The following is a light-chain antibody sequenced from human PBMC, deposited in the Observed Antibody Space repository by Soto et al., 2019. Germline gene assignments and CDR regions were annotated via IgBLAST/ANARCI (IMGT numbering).Light chain of an antibody. CDR3: CSYAGTVV. CDR2: EGS. CDR1: SSDIGNYNL. Sequence: QSALTQPASVSGSPGQSITISCTGTSSDIGNYNLVSWYQQHPGKAPKLFIYEGSKRPSGVSNRFSGSKSGNTAYLTISGLQAEDEADYYCCSYAGTVVFGGGTKVTVL. J-gene: IGLJ2*01. V-gene: IGLV2-23*01.